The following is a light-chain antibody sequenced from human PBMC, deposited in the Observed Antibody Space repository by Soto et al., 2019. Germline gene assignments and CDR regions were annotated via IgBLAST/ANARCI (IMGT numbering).Light chain of an antibody. J-gene: IGLJ2*01. CDR3: GTWDSSLSAWT. Sequence: QSVLTQPPSVSAAPGQKVTISCSGSSSNIGNNYVSWYQQLPGTAPTLLIYDNNKRPSGIPDRFSGSKSGTSATLGITGLQTGDEADYYCGTWDSSLSAWTIGQGTK. CDR2: DNN. CDR1: SSNIGNNY. V-gene: IGLV1-51*01.